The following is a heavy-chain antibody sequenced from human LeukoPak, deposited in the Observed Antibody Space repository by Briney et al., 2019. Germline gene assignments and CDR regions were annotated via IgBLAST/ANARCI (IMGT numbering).Heavy chain of an antibody. CDR1: GYTFTGYY. D-gene: IGHD3-10*01. V-gene: IGHV1-2*02. J-gene: IGHJ3*02. CDR3: ARESALVITMVRGGPFDI. Sequence: GASVKVSCKASGYTFTGYYMHWVRQAPGQGLEWMGWINPNSGGTNYAQKFQGRVTMTRDTSISTAYMELSRLRSDDTAVYYCARESALVITMVRGGPFDIWGQGTMVTVSS. CDR2: INPNSGGT.